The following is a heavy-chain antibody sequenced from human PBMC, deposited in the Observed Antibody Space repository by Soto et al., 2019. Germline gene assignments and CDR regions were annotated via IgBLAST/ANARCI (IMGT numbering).Heavy chain of an antibody. CDR2: ISYDGSNK. Sequence: HPGGSLRLSCAASGFTFSSYGMHWVRQAPGKGLEWVAVISYDGSNKYYADSVKGRFTISRDNSKNTLYLQMNSLRAEDTAVYYCAKDFKRYSSGWNEAYWGQGTLVTVSS. CDR1: GFTFSSYG. D-gene: IGHD6-19*01. J-gene: IGHJ4*02. CDR3: AKDFKRYSSGWNEAY. V-gene: IGHV3-30*18.